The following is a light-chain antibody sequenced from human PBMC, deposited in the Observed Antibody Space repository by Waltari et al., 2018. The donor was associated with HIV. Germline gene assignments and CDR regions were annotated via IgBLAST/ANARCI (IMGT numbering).Light chain of an antibody. J-gene: IGLJ2*01. CDR1: NSDIGGYNY. CDR2: EVT. CDR3: SSYADKNGFYVV. Sequence: QSALTQPTSASGSPGQSVTISCTGPNSDIGGYNYVSWYQQHPGKAPKLVISEVTKRPSGVPDRFSGSKSGTTASLTVSGLQAEDEADYYCSSYADKNGFYVVFGGGTRLTVL. V-gene: IGLV2-8*01.